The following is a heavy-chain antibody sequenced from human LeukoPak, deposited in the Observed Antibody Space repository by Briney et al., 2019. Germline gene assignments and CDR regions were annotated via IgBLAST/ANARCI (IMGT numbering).Heavy chain of an antibody. J-gene: IGHJ4*02. CDR1: GGSISSYY. CDR3: ARAPAKGWYYFDY. Sequence: SETLSLTCTVSGGSISSYYWSWIRQPPGKGLEWIGYTYYSGNTNYNPSLKSRVTISVDTSKNQFSLRLRSVTAADTAVYYCARAPAKGWYYFDYWGQGTLVTVSS. D-gene: IGHD6-19*01. CDR2: TYYSGNT. V-gene: IGHV4-59*01.